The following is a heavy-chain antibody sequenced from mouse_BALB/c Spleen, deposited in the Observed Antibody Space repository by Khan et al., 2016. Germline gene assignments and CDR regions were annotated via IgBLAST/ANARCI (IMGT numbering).Heavy chain of an antibody. CDR2: ISAGGSYT. CDR1: GFTFSDYY. Sequence: EVELVESGGGLVKPGGSLKLSCAASGFTFSDYYMYWVRQTPEKRLEWVATISAGGSYTYYPDSVKGRFTISRDNAKSNLYLQMSSLKSEDTAMYYCAREGLRRGFAYWGQGTLVTVSA. V-gene: IGHV5-4*02. J-gene: IGHJ3*01. CDR3: AREGLRRGFAY. D-gene: IGHD2-4*01.